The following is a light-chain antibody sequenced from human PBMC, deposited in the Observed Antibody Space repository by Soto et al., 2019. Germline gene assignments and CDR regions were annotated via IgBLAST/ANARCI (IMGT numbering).Light chain of an antibody. J-gene: IGKJ1*01. Sequence: DIQMTQSPSTLSGSVGDRVTITCRASQTISGWLAWYQQKPGKAPKLLIYDASNLEGGVPSRFSGTGSGTEFTLTISSLQPEDFATYYCQQYNTYSQTFGQGTKVDIK. CDR1: QTISGW. V-gene: IGKV1-5*01. CDR2: DAS. CDR3: QQYNTYSQT.